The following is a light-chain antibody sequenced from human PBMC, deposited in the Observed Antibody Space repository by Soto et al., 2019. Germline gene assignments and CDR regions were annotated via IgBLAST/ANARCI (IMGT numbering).Light chain of an antibody. V-gene: IGLV2-14*03. Sequence: QSALTRPASVSGSPGQSMTISCTGTSSDVGGYNYVSWYQQHPGKAPKLMIYDVDVRPSGVSNRFSGSKSGNTASLTISGLQTQDEADYYCTSYTIINTVVFGGGTKLTVL. CDR2: DVD. CDR1: SSDVGGYNY. CDR3: TSYTIINTVV. J-gene: IGLJ2*01.